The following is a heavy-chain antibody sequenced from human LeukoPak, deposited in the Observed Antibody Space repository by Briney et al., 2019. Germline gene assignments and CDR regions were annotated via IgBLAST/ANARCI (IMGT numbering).Heavy chain of an antibody. D-gene: IGHD3-9*01. CDR3: ARDSLPYDILTGYGY. V-gene: IGHV1-3*01. Sequence: GASVKVSCKASGYTFTSYAMHWVHQAPGQRLEWMGWINAGNGNTKYSQKFQGRVTITRDTSASTAYMELSSLRSEDTAVYYCARDSLPYDILTGYGYWGQGTLVTVSS. CDR1: GYTFTSYA. CDR2: INAGNGNT. J-gene: IGHJ4*02.